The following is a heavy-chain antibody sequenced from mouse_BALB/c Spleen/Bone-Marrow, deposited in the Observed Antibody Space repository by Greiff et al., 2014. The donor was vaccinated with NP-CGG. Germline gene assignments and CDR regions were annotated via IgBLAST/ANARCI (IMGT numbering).Heavy chain of an antibody. CDR2: IYPGGGHI. CDR1: GYAFTNYW. V-gene: IGHV1-63*01. J-gene: IGHJ4*01. CDR3: ARRDYDGYPYALDY. Sequence: VQLQQSGAELVRPGTSVKISCKASGYAFTNYWLGWVKQRPGHGLEWIGNIYPGGGHIYYNEKFKGKATLTADKSSSTAYMQLSSLTSEDPAVYFCARRDYDGYPYALDYWGQGTSVTVSS. D-gene: IGHD2-3*01.